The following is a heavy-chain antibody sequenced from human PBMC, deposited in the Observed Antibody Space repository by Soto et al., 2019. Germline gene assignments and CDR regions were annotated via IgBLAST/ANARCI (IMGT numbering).Heavy chain of an antibody. CDR3: AGGKWTDYDHYNMDV. D-gene: IGHD3-16*01. CDR1: GGTFISYG. J-gene: IGHJ6*02. Sequence: QMQLVQSGAEVKKPGSSVKVSCMASGGTFISYGFSWVRQAPGQGLEWMGGIIPMLPTPHYAQKFHGRVKITADESTSTAYMVLSSLRSEDTAIYYCAGGKWTDYDHYNMDVWGQGTTVTVSS. CDR2: IIPMLPTP. V-gene: IGHV1-69*01.